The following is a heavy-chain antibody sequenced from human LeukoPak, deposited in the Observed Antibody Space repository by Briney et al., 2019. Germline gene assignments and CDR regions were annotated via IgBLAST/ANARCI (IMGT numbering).Heavy chain of an antibody. Sequence: PGGSLRLSCAASGFTFSSYAMSWVRQAPGKGPEWVSAIGGSGGSTYYADSVKGRFTISRDNSKNTLYLQMNSLRAEDTAVYYCAKDPYSSSANWFDPWGQGTLVTVSS. J-gene: IGHJ5*02. CDR3: AKDPYSSSANWFDP. V-gene: IGHV3-23*01. CDR1: GFTFSSYA. D-gene: IGHD6-6*01. CDR2: IGGSGGST.